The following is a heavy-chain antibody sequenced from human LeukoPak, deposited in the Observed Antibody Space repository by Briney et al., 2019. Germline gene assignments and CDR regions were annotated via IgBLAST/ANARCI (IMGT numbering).Heavy chain of an antibody. D-gene: IGHD1-20*01. J-gene: IGHJ4*02. V-gene: IGHV3-30*02. Sequence: GGSLRLSCAASGFSFSAYGLHWVRQAPGMGLEWVALTYSHGSETFYADSVKGRFTISRDNSKNTLYLQMNSLRAEDTAVYYCAKLNWNDGTDYWGQGALVTVSS. CDR2: TYSHGSET. CDR3: AKLNWNDGTDY. CDR1: GFSFSAYG.